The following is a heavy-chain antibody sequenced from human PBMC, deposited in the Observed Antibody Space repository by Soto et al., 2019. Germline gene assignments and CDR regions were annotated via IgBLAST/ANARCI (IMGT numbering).Heavy chain of an antibody. CDR2: IYYSGTT. D-gene: IGHD5-18*01. CDR1: SGSITSDNYY. CDR3: ARQLWLRGGFDP. J-gene: IGHJ5*02. Sequence: QVQLQESGPGLVKPSQTLSLTCTVSSGSITSDNYYWSWIRQHPGKGLEWIGYIYYSGTTQYNPSLKSRVTISVDTSKNQFSLKLSSVTAADTAVYYCARQLWLRGGFDPWGQGTLVTVSS. V-gene: IGHV4-31*03.